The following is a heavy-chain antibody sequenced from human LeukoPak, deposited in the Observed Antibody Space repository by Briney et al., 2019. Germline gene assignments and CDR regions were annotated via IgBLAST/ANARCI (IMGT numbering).Heavy chain of an antibody. V-gene: IGHV1-18*01. CDR2: ISAYNGNQ. CDR1: GYTYTHYG. CDR3: ARVEKGYYGSGSYDF. Sequence: GASVTDSFKASGYTYTHYGIRWVRQAPGQGLDWMGWISAYNGNQKYPKKLQGRVTMTTDTSTSTAYMELRSLRSNDTAVYYCARVEKGYYGSGSYDFWGQGTLVTVSS. D-gene: IGHD3-10*01. J-gene: IGHJ4*02.